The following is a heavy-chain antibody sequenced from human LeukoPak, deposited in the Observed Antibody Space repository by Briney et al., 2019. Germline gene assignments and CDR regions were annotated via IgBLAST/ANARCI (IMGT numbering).Heavy chain of an antibody. CDR1: GYTFTGYY. V-gene: IGHV1-69*02. CDR2: IIPILGIA. D-gene: IGHD3-22*01. J-gene: IGHJ3*02. Sequence: SVKVSCKASGYTFTGYYMHWVRQAPGQGLEWMGRIIPILGIANYAQKFQGRVTITADKSTSTAYMELSSLRSEDTAVYYCASQTYYYDSSGYYRTIWGQGTMVTVSS. CDR3: ASQTYYYDSSGYYRTI.